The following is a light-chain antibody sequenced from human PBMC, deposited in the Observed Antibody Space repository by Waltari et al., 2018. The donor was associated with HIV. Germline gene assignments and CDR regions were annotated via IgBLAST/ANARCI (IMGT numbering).Light chain of an antibody. CDR2: EVS. J-gene: IGLJ1*01. Sequence: QSALTQPASVSGSPGQSITISCTGTSSHVGGYNYVSWYQQHPGKAPKLMICEVSNRPSGVSNRFSGSKSGNTASLTISGLQAEDEADYYCSSYTSSSTYVSGTGTKVTVL. CDR1: SSHVGGYNY. V-gene: IGLV2-14*01. CDR3: SSYTSSSTYV.